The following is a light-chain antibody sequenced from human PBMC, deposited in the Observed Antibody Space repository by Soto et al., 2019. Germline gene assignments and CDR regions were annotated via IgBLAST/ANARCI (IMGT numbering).Light chain of an antibody. CDR3: QQRTNWPPWT. J-gene: IGKJ1*01. CDR1: QSVSSY. CDR2: DAS. Sequence: EIVLTQSPATLSLSPGERATLSCRASQSVSSYLAWYQQKPGQAPSLLIYDASNRATGIPARFSGSGSGTDFTLTISSLEPEDFAVYYCQQRTNWPPWTFGQGTKVDIK. V-gene: IGKV3-11*01.